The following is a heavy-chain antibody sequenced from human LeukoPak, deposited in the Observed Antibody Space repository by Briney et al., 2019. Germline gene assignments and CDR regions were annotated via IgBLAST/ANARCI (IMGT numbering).Heavy chain of an antibody. CDR1: GGSVSSGSYY. D-gene: IGHD3-9*01. Sequence: SEILSLTCTVSGGSVSSGSYYWSWIRQPPGKGLERIGYIYYSGSTNYNPSLKSRVTISVDTSKNQFSLKLSSVTAADTAVYYCAREVRYFDWLATYDYWGQGTLVTVSS. V-gene: IGHV4-61*01. J-gene: IGHJ4*02. CDR2: IYYSGST. CDR3: AREVRYFDWLATYDY.